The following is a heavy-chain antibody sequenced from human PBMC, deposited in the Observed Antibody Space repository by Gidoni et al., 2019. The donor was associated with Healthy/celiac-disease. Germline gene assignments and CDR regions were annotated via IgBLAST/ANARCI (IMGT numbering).Heavy chain of an antibody. J-gene: IGHJ3*02. D-gene: IGHD3-22*01. CDR1: GFPFSSYA. CDR3: AKDRGPGGYMIVVVLDAFDI. V-gene: IGHV3-23*01. Sequence: EVQLLESGGGLVQPGGSLRPSCAAAGFPFSSYAMTWVRQAPGKGLEWVSAISGSGGSTYYADSVKGRFTISRDNSKNTLYLQMNSLRAEDTAVYYCAKDRGPGGYMIVVVLDAFDIWGQGTMVTVSS. CDR2: ISGSGGST.